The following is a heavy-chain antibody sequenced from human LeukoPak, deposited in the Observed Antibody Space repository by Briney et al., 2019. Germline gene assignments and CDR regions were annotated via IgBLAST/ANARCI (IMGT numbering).Heavy chain of an antibody. D-gene: IGHD1-26*01. CDR3: ARDPYSGAYYEGYYYYYMDV. Sequence: PGGSLRLSCAAPGFTFSNYNMNWVRQAPGKGLEWISSITSSSSYKFYAGSVKGRFTISRDNAKNSLYLQMNSLRAEDTAVYYCARDPYSGAYYEGYYYYYMDVWGKGTTVTVSS. CDR2: ITSSSSYK. CDR1: GFTFSNYN. J-gene: IGHJ6*03. V-gene: IGHV3-21*01.